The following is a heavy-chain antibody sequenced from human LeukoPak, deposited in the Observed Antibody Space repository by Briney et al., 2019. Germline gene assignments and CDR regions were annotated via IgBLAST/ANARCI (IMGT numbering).Heavy chain of an antibody. CDR3: ARRVTSNCFDP. CDR2: MYYSGST. J-gene: IGHJ5*02. CDR1: GGSITSYY. D-gene: IGHD2-21*02. Sequence: SETLSLTCTVSGGSITSYYWSWIRPPAGKGLEWNGYMYYSGSTNYNPSLKSRVTMSVDTSKNQFSLKLNSVTAADTAVYYCARRVTSNCFDPWGQGTLVTVSS. V-gene: IGHV4-59*08.